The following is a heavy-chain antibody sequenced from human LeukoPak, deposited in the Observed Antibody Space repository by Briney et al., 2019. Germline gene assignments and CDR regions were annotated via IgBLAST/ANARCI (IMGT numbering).Heavy chain of an antibody. J-gene: IGHJ4*02. CDR2: IIPIFGTA. CDR1: GGTFSSYA. Sequence: SVKVSCKASGGTFSSYAISWVRQAPGQGLEWMGGIIPIFGTANYAQKFQGRVAITADKSTSTAYMELSSLRSEDTAVYYCARAGDILTGYYYWGQGTLVTVSS. V-gene: IGHV1-69*06. CDR3: ARAGDILTGYYY. D-gene: IGHD3-9*01.